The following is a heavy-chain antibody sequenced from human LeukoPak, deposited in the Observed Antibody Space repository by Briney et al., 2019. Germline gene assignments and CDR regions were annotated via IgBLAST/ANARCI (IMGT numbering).Heavy chain of an antibody. CDR1: GFTFSNAW. CDR3: TSNFGYYYGMDV. J-gene: IGHJ6*02. Sequence: GGSLRLSCAASGFTFSNAWMSWVRQAPAKGLEWVGRIKSKTDGGTTDYAAPGKGRFTISRDDSKNTLYLQMNSLKTEDTAVYYCTSNFGYYYGMDVWGQGTTVTVSS. CDR2: IKSKTDGGTT. D-gene: IGHD3-10*01. V-gene: IGHV3-15*01.